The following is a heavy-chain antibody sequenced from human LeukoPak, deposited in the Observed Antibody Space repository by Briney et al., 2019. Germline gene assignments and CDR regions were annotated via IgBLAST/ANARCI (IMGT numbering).Heavy chain of an antibody. D-gene: IGHD3-10*01. CDR3: AKGPTMVRGVNNWFDP. CDR2: IRYDGSNK. J-gene: IGHJ5*02. Sequence: GGSLRLSCAASGFTFSSYGMHWVRQAPGKGLEWVAFIRYDGSNKYYVDSVKGRFTISRDNSKNTLYLQMNSLRAEDTAVYYCAKGPTMVRGVNNWFDPWGQGTLVTVSS. CDR1: GFTFSSYG. V-gene: IGHV3-30*02.